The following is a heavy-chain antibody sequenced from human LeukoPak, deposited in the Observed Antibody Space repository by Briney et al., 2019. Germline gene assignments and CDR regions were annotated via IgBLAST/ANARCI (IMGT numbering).Heavy chain of an antibody. V-gene: IGHV4-38-2*02. D-gene: IGHD6-19*01. CDR1: GYFISNGYY. CDR2: IYHSGST. J-gene: IGHJ6*03. CDR3: ARGGQWLAYYYYYMDV. Sequence: SETLSLTCTVSGYFISNGYYWGWIRQPPGKGLEWIGSIYHSGSTFYNPSLKSRVTISVDTSKNQISLKLSSVTAADTAVYYCARGGQWLAYYYYYMDVWGEGTTVTVSS.